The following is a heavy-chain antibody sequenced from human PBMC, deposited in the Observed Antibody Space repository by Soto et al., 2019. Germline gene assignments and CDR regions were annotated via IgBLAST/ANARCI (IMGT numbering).Heavy chain of an antibody. J-gene: IGHJ4*02. CDR3: ASLCSSTSCYDGY. V-gene: IGHV4-59*01. D-gene: IGHD2-2*01. CDR1: GGSISSYY. CDR2: IYYSGST. Sequence: QVQLQESGPGLVKPSEALSLTCTVSGGSISSYYWSWIRQPPGKGLEWIGYIYYSGSTNYNPSLKRRVXXSXDXHKNRFSLKLSSVTAADTAVYYCASLCSSTSCYDGYWGQGTLVTVSS.